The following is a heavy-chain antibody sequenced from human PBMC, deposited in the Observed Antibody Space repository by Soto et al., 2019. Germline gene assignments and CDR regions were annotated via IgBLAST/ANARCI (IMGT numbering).Heavy chain of an antibody. D-gene: IGHD4-17*01. Sequence: QVQLVQSGAEVKKPGPSVKVSCKASGYTFTSYGISWVRQAPGQGLEWMGWISAYNGNTNYAQKLQGRVTMTTDTTTSTDYMEMRSMSADDTAVYYCARGTTVETGNSWGQGTLVTVSS. CDR1: GYTFTSYG. V-gene: IGHV1-18*01. CDR2: ISAYNGNT. CDR3: ARGTTVETGNS. J-gene: IGHJ4*02.